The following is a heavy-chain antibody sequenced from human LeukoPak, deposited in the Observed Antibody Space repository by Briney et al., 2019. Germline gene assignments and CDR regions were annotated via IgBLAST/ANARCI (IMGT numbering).Heavy chain of an antibody. CDR3: ARDLCDSANCPNKWIDA. Sequence: SQTLSLTCAISGDSVSSNSAAWNWIRQSPSRGLEWLGRAYYRSKWFYNYAISVKSRITVNPDTSKNQFSLQLNSVTPEDTAVYYCARDLCDSANCPNKWIDAWGQGTLVTVSS. D-gene: IGHD3-22*01. J-gene: IGHJ5*02. V-gene: IGHV6-1*01. CDR1: GDSVSSNSAA. CDR2: AYYRSKWFY.